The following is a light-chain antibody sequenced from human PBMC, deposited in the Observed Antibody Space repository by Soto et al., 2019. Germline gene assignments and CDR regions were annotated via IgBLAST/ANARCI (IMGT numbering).Light chain of an antibody. CDR3: QRFGTSPPWT. CDR1: QSLSSSY. J-gene: IGKJ1*01. Sequence: EIVLTQSPGTLSLSPGERATLSCRASQSLSSSYLAWYQQKPGQAPRLLIYGTSIRATGIPDRFSGSGSGIDFTLTITRLEPEDFAVYYCQRFGTSPPWTFGQGTKVEFK. CDR2: GTS. V-gene: IGKV3-20*01.